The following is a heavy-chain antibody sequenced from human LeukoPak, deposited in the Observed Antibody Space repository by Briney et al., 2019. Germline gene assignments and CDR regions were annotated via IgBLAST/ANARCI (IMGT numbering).Heavy chain of an antibody. CDR1: GFTFSGYW. CDR2: IKQDGGEK. D-gene: IGHD3-10*01. CDR3: ARDRGFGQADV. Sequence: GGSLRLSCAASGFTFSGYWMSWLRQAPGKGLEWVANIKQDGGEKYYVDSVKGRFTISRDNAKNSLYLQMNSLRAEDTAVYYCARDRGFGQADVWGKGTTVAVSS. J-gene: IGHJ6*04. V-gene: IGHV3-7*01.